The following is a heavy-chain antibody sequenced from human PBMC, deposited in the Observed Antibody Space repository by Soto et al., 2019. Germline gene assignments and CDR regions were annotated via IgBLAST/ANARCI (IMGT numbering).Heavy chain of an antibody. CDR2: FGGSASSSK. J-gene: IGHJ4*02. D-gene: IGHD2-15*01. V-gene: IGHV3-23*01. CDR1: GFTFSSYA. Sequence: EVQLLESGGGLVQPGGSLRLSCAGSGFTFSSYAMTWVRQAPGKGLEWVSTFGGSASSSKYYADSVKGRFTVSRDNSKHTLSLQMSSLRAEDTAVYYCARDLKKGYCSGGTCPPPIRAFDYWGQGTLVTVSS. CDR3: ARDLKKGYCSGGTCPPPIRAFDY.